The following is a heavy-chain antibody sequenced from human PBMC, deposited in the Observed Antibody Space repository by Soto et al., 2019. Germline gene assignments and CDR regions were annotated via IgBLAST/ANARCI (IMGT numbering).Heavy chain of an antibody. D-gene: IGHD3-3*01. CDR1: GFTFSSYG. CDR2: ISYDGSNK. V-gene: IGHV3-30*18. J-gene: IGHJ6*02. Sequence: PGGSLRLSCAASGFTFSSYGMHWVRQASGKGLEWVAVISYDGSNKYYADSVKGRFTISRDNSKNTLYLQMNSLRAEDTAVYYCAKEGQYYDFWSGYYGYYGMDVWGQGTTVTVSS. CDR3: AKEGQYYDFWSGYYGYYGMDV.